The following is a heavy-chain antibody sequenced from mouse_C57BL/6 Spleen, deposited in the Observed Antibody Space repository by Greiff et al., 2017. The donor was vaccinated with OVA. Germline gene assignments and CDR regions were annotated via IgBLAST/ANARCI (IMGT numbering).Heavy chain of an antibody. CDR1: GFTFSDYG. Sequence: EVKLMESGGGLVKPGGSLKLSCAASGFTFSDYGMHWVRQAPEKGLEWVAYISSGSSTIYYADTVKGRFTISRDNAKNTLFLQMTSLRSEDTAMYYCARGIYYGLDYWGQGTTLTVSS. CDR3: ARGIYYGLDY. V-gene: IGHV5-17*01. D-gene: IGHD2-1*01. J-gene: IGHJ2*01. CDR2: ISSGSSTI.